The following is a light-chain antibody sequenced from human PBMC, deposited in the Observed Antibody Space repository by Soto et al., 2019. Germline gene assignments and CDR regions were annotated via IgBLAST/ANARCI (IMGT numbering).Light chain of an antibody. V-gene: IGKV3-20*01. CDR3: QHYAGGSRIT. CDR2: GTS. CDR1: QTGSSKY. Sequence: IVLTQSPGTVSLSPGERATLSCRASQTGSSKYLAWYKQKPGQAPRLLIYGTSTRATGVPDRFSGSGSGTDFTLTINRLEPEDFALYYCQHYAGGSRITFGQGTRLEIK. J-gene: IGKJ5*01.